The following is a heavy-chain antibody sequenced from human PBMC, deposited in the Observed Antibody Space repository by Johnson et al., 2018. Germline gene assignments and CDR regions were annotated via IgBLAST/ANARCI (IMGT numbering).Heavy chain of an antibody. CDR3: VRERAPFDAFDI. CDR2: IWSNGINK. V-gene: IGHV3-33*01. CDR1: GFTFSNYG. J-gene: IGHJ3*02. Sequence: QVQLVESGGGVVQPGRSLRLSCEASGFTFSNYGMHWVRQAPGRGLEWLAVIWSNGINKYYADSVKGRFGISRDNSKNTLFLQLNSLRAEDTAVYFCVRERAPFDAFDIWGQGTMVTVSS.